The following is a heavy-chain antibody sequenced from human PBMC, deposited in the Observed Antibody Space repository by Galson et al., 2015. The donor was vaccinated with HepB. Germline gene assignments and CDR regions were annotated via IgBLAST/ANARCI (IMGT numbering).Heavy chain of an antibody. D-gene: IGHD4-11*01. V-gene: IGHV1-69*13. J-gene: IGHJ4*02. CDR1: GGTFSSYA. CDR2: IIPIFGTA. Sequence: SVTVSCKASGGTFSSYAISWVRQAPGQGLEWMGGIIPIFGTANYAQKFQGRVTITADESTSTAYMELSSLRSEDTAVYYCARAVGVATVYDYWGQGTLVTVSS. CDR3: ARAVGVATVYDY.